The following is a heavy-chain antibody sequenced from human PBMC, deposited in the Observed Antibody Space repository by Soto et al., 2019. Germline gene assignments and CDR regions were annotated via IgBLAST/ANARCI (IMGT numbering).Heavy chain of an antibody. CDR1: GYTFTSYG. CDR2: ISAYNGNT. V-gene: IGHV1-18*01. CDR3: ARSDGPLGDY. Sequence: ASVKVSCXASGYTFTSYGISWVRQAPGQGLEWMGWISAYNGNTNYAQKLQGRVTMTTDTSASTAYMELSSLGSEDTAVYYCARSDGPLGDYWGQGTLVTVSS. J-gene: IGHJ4*02. D-gene: IGHD4-17*01.